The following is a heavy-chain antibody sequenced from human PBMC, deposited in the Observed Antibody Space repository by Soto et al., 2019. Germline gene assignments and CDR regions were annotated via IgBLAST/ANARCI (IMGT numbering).Heavy chain of an antibody. CDR1: GFTYSTYT. CDR2: ISYDGNNK. J-gene: IGHJ4*02. D-gene: IGHD1-7*01. CDR3: ARDGVSATEYTCNYGTYLDY. Sequence: QVQLVESGGGVVQPGRSLRLSCAASGFTYSTYTMHWVRQAPGKGLEWVAVISYDGNNKFYADSVKGRFTISRDSTKQTRYLKMNSLRPDDTAMYYCARDGVSATEYTCNYGTYLDYWGQGALVTVSS. V-gene: IGHV3-30-3*01.